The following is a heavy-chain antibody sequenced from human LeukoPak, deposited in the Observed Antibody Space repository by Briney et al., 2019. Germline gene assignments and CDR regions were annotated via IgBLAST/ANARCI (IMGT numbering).Heavy chain of an antibody. CDR2: IYKGGST. CDR3: ARGGDYPGSGIHYTTLYLKN. V-gene: IGHV3-66*01. D-gene: IGHD3-10*01. CDR1: GFAVASTY. Sequence: GGSLRLSCAASGFAVASTYMTWLRQSPGKGLEWVSTIYKGGSTYYADSVKDRFTISRDSSTDTVYLQMNGLRVEDTAVYYCARGGDYPGSGIHYTTLYLKNWGPGTLVTVSS. J-gene: IGHJ1*01.